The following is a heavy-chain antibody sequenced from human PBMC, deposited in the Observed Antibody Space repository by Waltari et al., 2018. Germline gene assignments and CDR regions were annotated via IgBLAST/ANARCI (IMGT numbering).Heavy chain of an antibody. D-gene: IGHD6-13*01. J-gene: IGHJ4*02. CDR3: ARDLMRVAGTL. CDR2: IKRDASEK. V-gene: IGHV3-7*04. CDR1: GFSFGRSW. Sequence: QLVVSGVGLVQPGGSLRLSCRASGFSFGRSWMTWVRQAPGKGLEWVANIKRDASEKSYVGSVEGRFTISRDNAENSLYLQMNSLRVEDTAVYYCARDLMRVAGTLWGQGTLVTVSS.